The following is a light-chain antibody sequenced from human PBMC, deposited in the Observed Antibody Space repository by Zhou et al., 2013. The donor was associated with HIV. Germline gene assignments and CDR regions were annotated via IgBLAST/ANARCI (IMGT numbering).Light chain of an antibody. J-gene: IGKJ1*01. CDR1: QSVSSSF. CDR2: DTS. V-gene: IGKV3-20*01. CDR3: QQYTTSPWT. Sequence: EIVLTQSPGTLSLSPGERATLSCRASQSVSSSFLAWYQQKPGQAPSLLIYDTSRRATGIPDRFSGSGSGTEFTLTISSLQPDDFASYYCQQYTTSPWTFGQGTKVEIK.